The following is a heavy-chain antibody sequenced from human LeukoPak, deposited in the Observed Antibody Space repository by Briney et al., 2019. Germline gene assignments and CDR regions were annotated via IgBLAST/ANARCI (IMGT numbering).Heavy chain of an antibody. CDR3: ARMNGLYDSSGYYYEPSYFDY. V-gene: IGHV3-48*03. Sequence: PGGSLRLSCAASGFTFSSYEMNWVRQAPGKGLEWVSYISSSGSTIYYADSVKGRFTISRDNAKNSLYLQMNSLRAEDTALYYCARMNGLYDSSGYYYEPSYFDYWGQGTLVTVSS. CDR2: ISSSGSTI. J-gene: IGHJ4*02. D-gene: IGHD3-22*01. CDR1: GFTFSSYE.